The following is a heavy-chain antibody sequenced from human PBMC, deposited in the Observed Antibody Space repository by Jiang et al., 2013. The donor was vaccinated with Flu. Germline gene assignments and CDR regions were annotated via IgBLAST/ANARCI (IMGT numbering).Heavy chain of an antibody. D-gene: IGHD2-8*02. CDR1: GYSISSTSYY. CDR3: AREIPGGASDY. V-gene: IGHV4-39*01. J-gene: IGHJ4*02. CDR2: IYYSGST. Sequence: GLVKPSETLSLTCTVSGYSISSTSYYWGWIRQPPGKGLEWIGTIYYSGSTYYKPSLKSRVTISADTSKNQFSLKLSSVTAADTAVYYCAREIPGGASDYWGQGTLVTVSS.